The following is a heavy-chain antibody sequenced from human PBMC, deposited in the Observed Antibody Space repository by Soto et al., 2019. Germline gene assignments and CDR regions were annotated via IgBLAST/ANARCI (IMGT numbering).Heavy chain of an antibody. CDR2: ISYDGSNK. CDR3: AKDRRSGYLGYYFDY. J-gene: IGHJ4*02. CDR1: GFTFSSYG. D-gene: IGHD3-3*01. V-gene: IGHV3-30*18. Sequence: GGSLRLSCAASGFTFSSYGMHWVRQAPGKGLEWVAVISYDGSNKYYADSVKGRFTISRDNSKNTLYLQMNSLRAEDTAVYYCAKDRRSGYLGYYFDYWGQGTLVTVSS.